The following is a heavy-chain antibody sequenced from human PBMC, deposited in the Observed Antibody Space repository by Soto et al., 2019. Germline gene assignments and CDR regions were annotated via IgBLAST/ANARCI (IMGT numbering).Heavy chain of an antibody. V-gene: IGHV3-74*01. CDR3: ARVSTDVHSSSWDYGMDV. D-gene: IGHD6-13*01. CDR1: GFTFSSYS. CDR2: INSDGSST. Sequence: VGFLRLSCAASGFTFSSYSMHWVRQAPGKGLVWVSRINSDGSSTSYADSVKGRFTISRDNAKNTLYLQMNSLRAEDTAVYYCARVSTDVHSSSWDYGMDVWGQGTTVTVSS. J-gene: IGHJ6*02.